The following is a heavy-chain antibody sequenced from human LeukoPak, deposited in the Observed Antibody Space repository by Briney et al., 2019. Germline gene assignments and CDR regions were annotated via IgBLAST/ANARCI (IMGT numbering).Heavy chain of an antibody. V-gene: IGHV3-30*02. D-gene: IGHD3-22*01. CDR3: GKHDSSYSGN. CDR1: GFTFSGYH. J-gene: IGHJ4*02. Sequence: SGGSLRLSCAASGFTFSGYHMHWVRQAPGKGLEWVAFIQYDGSNEHYADSVNGRFTISRDNSRNTLYLQMSSLRPEDTAVYYCGKHDSSYSGNWGQGTLVTVSS. CDR2: IQYDGSNE.